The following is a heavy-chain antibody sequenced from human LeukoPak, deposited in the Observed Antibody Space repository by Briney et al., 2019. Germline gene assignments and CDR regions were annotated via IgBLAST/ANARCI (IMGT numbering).Heavy chain of an antibody. D-gene: IGHD3-3*01. V-gene: IGHV3-23*01. CDR2: ISSSGGNT. CDR3: AKDLMVIIVSGALDI. J-gene: IGHJ3*02. CDR1: GFTFSNYA. Sequence: GGSLRLSCAASGFTFSNYAMSWVRQAPGQGLEWVSAISSSGGNTYYADSVKGRFTISRDNSKNTLNLQMNSLRAEDTAVYYCAKDLMVIIVSGALDIWGQGTMVTASS.